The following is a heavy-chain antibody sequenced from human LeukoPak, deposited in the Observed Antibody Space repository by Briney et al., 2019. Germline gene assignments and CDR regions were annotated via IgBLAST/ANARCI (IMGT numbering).Heavy chain of an antibody. D-gene: IGHD3-10*01. V-gene: IGHV4-34*01. Sequence: SETLSLTCAVYGGSFSGYYWRWIRQPPGKGLEWIGEINHSGSTNYNPSLKSRVTISVDTSKNQFSLKLSSVTAADTAVYYCAGSYGSGCYSPLDYWGQGTLVTVSS. CDR3: AGSYGSGCYSPLDY. CDR2: INHSGST. CDR1: GGSFSGYY. J-gene: IGHJ4*02.